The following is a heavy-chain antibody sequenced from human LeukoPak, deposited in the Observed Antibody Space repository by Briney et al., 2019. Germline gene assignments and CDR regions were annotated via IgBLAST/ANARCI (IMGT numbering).Heavy chain of an antibody. Sequence: ASVKVSCKASGYTFTSYAMHWVRQAPGQRLEWMGWINTGNGNTNYAQKLQGRVTMTTDTSTSTAYMELRSLRSDDTAVYYCARAIYGIVGARGGWFDPWGQGTLVTVSS. J-gene: IGHJ5*02. CDR1: GYTFTSYA. CDR2: INTGNGNT. V-gene: IGHV1-3*04. D-gene: IGHD1-26*01. CDR3: ARAIYGIVGARGGWFDP.